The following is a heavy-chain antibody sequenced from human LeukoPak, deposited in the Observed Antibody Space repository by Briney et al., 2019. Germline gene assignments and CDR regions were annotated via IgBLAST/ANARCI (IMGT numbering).Heavy chain of an antibody. CDR1: GDSVSSNSAS. J-gene: IGHJ4*02. CDR3: AREGDKVGFDFDY. CDR2: TYYRSKWYN. V-gene: IGHV6-1*01. Sequence: SQTLSLTCAISGDSVSSNSASWNWIRQPPSRGLEWLGRTYYRSKWYNDYAVSVKSRININPDTSKNQFSLQLNSVTPEDTAVYYCAREGDKVGFDFDYWGQGTLVTVSS. D-gene: IGHD2-21*01.